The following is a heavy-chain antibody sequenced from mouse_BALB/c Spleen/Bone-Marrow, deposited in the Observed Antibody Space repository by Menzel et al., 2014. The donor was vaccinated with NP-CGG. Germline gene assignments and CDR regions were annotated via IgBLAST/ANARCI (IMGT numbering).Heavy chain of an antibody. CDR2: ILPGSGST. Sequence: VQLQQSGAELMKPGASVKISCKATGYTFSSYWIEWVKQRPGHGLEWIGEILPGSGSTNYNEKFKGKATFTADTSSNTAYMQLSSLTSEDSAVYYCAREDGLLYFDVWGAGTTVTVSS. D-gene: IGHD6-2*01. J-gene: IGHJ1*01. V-gene: IGHV1-9*01. CDR1: GYTFSSYW. CDR3: AREDGLLYFDV.